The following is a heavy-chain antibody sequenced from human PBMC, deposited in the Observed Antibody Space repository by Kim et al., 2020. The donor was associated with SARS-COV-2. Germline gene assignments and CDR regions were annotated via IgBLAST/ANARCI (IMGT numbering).Heavy chain of an antibody. D-gene: IGHD3-9*01. Sequence: GGSLRLSCAASGFSFSSYAMSWVRQAPGKGLEWVSAIRGSGGSTYYADSVKGRFTISRDNSKNTLYLQMNSLRAEDTAVYYCAKTIYDNLTGYYNPYFDYWGQRTLVTVS. V-gene: IGHV3-23*01. CDR1: GFSFSSYA. CDR2: IRGSGGST. CDR3: AKTIYDNLTGYYNPYFDY. J-gene: IGHJ4*02.